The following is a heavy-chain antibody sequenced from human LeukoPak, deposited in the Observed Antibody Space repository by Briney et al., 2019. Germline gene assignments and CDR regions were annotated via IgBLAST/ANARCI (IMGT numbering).Heavy chain of an antibody. J-gene: IGHJ4*02. CDR3: ARGSRVVTAFGVDY. D-gene: IGHD2-21*02. CDR2: IFYSGSS. V-gene: IGHV4-61*01. CDR1: GGSISNSNYY. Sequence: KPSETLSLTCTVSGGSISNSNYYWSWIRQPPGKGLEWIGYIFYSGSSNYNPSLKSRVTISVDTSKNQFSLQLSSVTAADTAVYYCARGSRVVTAFGVDYWGQGTLVTVSS.